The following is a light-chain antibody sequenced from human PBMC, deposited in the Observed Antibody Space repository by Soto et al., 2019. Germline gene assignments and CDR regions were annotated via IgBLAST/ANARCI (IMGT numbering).Light chain of an antibody. V-gene: IGKV1-5*03. Sequence: DIQMTQSPSTLSASVGDRVTITCRASQTFSNWLAWYQQKPGKAPKLLIYKASSLQGGVPSRFSGGGSGTEFTLTISSLQPDDFATYYCQQYNSYSRTFGQGTKVDIK. J-gene: IGKJ1*01. CDR3: QQYNSYSRT. CDR1: QTFSNW. CDR2: KAS.